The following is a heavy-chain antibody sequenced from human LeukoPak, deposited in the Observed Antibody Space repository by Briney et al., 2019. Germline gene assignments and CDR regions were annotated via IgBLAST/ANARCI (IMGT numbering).Heavy chain of an antibody. CDR1: GYMFTSYG. CDR3: SRVLVVLGWDAFDI. Sequence: ASVKVSCKASGYMFTSYGISWVRQAPGQGLEWMGWISAYNGNTNYAQKLQGRVTMTTDTSTSTAYMELRSLRSDDTAVYYCSRVLVVLGWDAFDIWGRGTMVTVSS. J-gene: IGHJ3*02. D-gene: IGHD2-8*02. V-gene: IGHV1-18*01. CDR2: ISAYNGNT.